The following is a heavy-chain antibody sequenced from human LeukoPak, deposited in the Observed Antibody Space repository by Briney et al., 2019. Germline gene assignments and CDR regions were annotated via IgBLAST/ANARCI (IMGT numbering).Heavy chain of an antibody. CDR3: ARVHCSGGSCYSSDNYYMDV. D-gene: IGHD2-15*01. Sequence: SETLSLTCTVSGYSISSGYYWGWIRQPPGKGLEWIGSIYYSGSTYYNPSLKSRVTISVDTSKNQFSLKLSSVTAADTAVYYCARVHCSGGSCYSSDNYYMDVWGKGTTVTVSS. J-gene: IGHJ6*03. CDR2: IYYSGST. CDR1: GYSISSGYY. V-gene: IGHV4-38-2*02.